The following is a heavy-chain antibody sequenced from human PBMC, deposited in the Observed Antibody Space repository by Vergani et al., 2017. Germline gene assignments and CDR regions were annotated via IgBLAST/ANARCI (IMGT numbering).Heavy chain of an antibody. CDR1: GGSFSGYY. V-gene: IGHV4-34*01. CDR2: INHSGST. J-gene: IGHJ4*02. CDR3: ASGYDSSGYPFDY. Sequence: QVQLQQWGAGLLKPSGTLSLTCAVYGGSFSGYYWSWIRQPPGKGLEWIGEINHSGSTNYNPSLKSRVTISVDTSKNQFSLKLSSVTAADTAVYYCASGYDSSGYPFDYWGQGTLVTVSS. D-gene: IGHD3-22*01.